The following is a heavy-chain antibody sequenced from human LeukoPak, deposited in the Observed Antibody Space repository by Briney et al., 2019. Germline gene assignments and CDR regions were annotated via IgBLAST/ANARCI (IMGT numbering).Heavy chain of an antibody. J-gene: IGHJ4*02. CDR2: INKDGTEK. CDR1: GFTFSNYW. V-gene: IGHV3-7*01. CDR3: ARDKVTY. Sequence: GSLRLSRAASGFTFSNYWMSWVRQVPGKGLEWVAHINKDGTEKYFVDSVKGRFIISRDNAKSSLYLQMNSLKVEDTAVYYCARDKVTYWGPGTLVTVSS.